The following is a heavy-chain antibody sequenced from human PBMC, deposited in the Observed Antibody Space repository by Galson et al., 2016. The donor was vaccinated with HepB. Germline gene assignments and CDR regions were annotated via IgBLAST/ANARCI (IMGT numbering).Heavy chain of an antibody. D-gene: IGHD2-15*01. CDR2: IYPGDSDI. CDR3: ARLPLGYCSGGSCYQYFDF. V-gene: IGHV5-51*01. Sequence: QSGAEVKKPGGSLKISCKASGYSFSSYWIGWVRQMPGKGLECMGVIYPGDSDIRYSLSFQGQVTISADKSISTAYLQWSSLKASDTAMYFCARLPLGYCSGGSCYQYFDFWGQGTLVTVSS. CDR1: GYSFSSYW. J-gene: IGHJ4*02.